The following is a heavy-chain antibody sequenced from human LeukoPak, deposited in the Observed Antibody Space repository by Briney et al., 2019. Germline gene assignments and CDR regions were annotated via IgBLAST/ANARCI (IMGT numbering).Heavy chain of an antibody. CDR3: ARSVFQGAFDI. Sequence: GGSLRLSCAASGFTFSSYSMNWVRQAPGKGLEWVSYISSSSSTIQYADSVKGRFTISRDNAKDSLYLQMNSLRAEDTAVYFCARSVFQGAFDIWGQGTLVTVFS. V-gene: IGHV3-48*01. CDR2: ISSSSSTI. J-gene: IGHJ3*02. D-gene: IGHD5/OR15-5a*01. CDR1: GFTFSSYS.